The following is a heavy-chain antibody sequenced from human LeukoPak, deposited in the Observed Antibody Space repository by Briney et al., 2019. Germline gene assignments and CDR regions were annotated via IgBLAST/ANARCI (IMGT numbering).Heavy chain of an antibody. CDR3: ARDPLLAAFDI. Sequence: GASVKVSCKXSGGTFSSYAISWVRQAPGQGLEWMGRIIPIFGTANYSQKFQGRVTITTDESTSTAYMELSSLRSEDTAVYYCARDPLLAAFDIWGQGTMVTVSS. CDR1: GGTFSSYA. D-gene: IGHD2-15*01. V-gene: IGHV1-69*05. J-gene: IGHJ3*02. CDR2: IIPIFGTA.